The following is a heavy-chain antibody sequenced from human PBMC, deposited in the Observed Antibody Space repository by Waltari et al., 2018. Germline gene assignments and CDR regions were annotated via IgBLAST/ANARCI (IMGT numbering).Heavy chain of an antibody. J-gene: IGHJ4*02. D-gene: IGHD7-27*01. CDR2: IKPDGSER. CDR3: ARDFNWGWDY. Sequence: EVQLVESGGGSVQPGGSLRLSWSASGFTFGRSWMSWVRQAQGKGLEWMANIKPDGSERYYVGSVKGRFTISRDNAKNSLYLQMDTLRAEDTAVYYCARDFNWGWDYWGQGTLVTVSS. V-gene: IGHV3-7*01. CDR1: GFTFGRSW.